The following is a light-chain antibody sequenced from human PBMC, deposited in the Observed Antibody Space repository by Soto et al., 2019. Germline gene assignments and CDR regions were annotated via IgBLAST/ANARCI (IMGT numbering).Light chain of an antibody. CDR1: QSISTW. V-gene: IGKV1-5*01. CDR3: HQYNSYFWT. J-gene: IGKJ1*01. Sequence: DIQMTQSPSTLSASVGDRVTITCRASQSISTWLAGPQQKPGKAPNLLIYDASSLENGVPSRFSGSGSATEFTLTISSLQPDDFATYYCHQYNSYFWTFGQGTKVDIK. CDR2: DAS.